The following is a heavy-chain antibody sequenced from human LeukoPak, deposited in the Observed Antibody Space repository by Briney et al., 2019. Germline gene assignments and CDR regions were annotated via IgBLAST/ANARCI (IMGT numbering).Heavy chain of an antibody. CDR1: GYTFTGYY. D-gene: IGHD3-9*01. V-gene: IGHV1-2*02. Sequence: ASVKVSCKASGYTFTGYYMHWVRQAPGQGLEWMGWINPNSGGTNYAQKFQGRVTMTRDTSISTAYMELSRLRSDDTAVYYCARDHYDILTGYYESYGMDVWGQGTTVTVSS. CDR3: ARDHYDILTGYYESYGMDV. CDR2: INPNSGGT. J-gene: IGHJ6*02.